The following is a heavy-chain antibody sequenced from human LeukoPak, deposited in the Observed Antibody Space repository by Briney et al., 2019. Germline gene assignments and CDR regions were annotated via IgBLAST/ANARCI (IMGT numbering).Heavy chain of an antibody. V-gene: IGHV7-4-1*02. Sequence: ASVKVSCKASGYTFTSYAMNWVRQAPGQGLEWMGWINTNTGNPTYAQGFTGRFVFSLDTSVSTAYLQISSLQAEDTAVYYCARDKIMIMFGGVIANWFDPWGQGTLVTVSS. J-gene: IGHJ5*02. D-gene: IGHD3-16*02. CDR2: INTNTGNP. CDR1: GYTFTSYA. CDR3: ARDKIMIMFGGVIANWFDP.